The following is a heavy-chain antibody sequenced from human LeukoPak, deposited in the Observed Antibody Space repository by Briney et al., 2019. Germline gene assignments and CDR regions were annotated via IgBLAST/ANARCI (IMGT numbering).Heavy chain of an antibody. CDR1: GFTFSTYV. J-gene: IGHJ4*02. V-gene: IGHV3-64D*06. Sequence: GGSLRFSCSVSGFTFSTYVMHWVRQAPGKGLEYVSAISSNGDNTYYADSVKGRFTISRDNSKNTLYLLSSLRADDTAVYYCVRGTGYWGQGTLVTVSS. CDR3: VRGTGY. CDR2: ISSNGDNT.